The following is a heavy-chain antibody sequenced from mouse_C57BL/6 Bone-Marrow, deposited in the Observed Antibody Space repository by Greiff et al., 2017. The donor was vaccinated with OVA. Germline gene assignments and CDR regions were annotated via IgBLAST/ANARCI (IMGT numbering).Heavy chain of an antibody. CDR3: ARGPPSWY. D-gene: IGHD6-1*01. V-gene: IGHV1-85*01. CDR2: IYPRDGST. CDR1: GYTFTSYD. Sequence: VQLVESGPELVKPGASVKLSCKASGYTFTSYDINWVKQRPGQGLEWIGWIYPRDGSTKYNEKFKGKATLTVDTSSSTAYMELHSLTSEDSAVYFCARGPPSWYWGQGTTLTVSS. J-gene: IGHJ2*01.